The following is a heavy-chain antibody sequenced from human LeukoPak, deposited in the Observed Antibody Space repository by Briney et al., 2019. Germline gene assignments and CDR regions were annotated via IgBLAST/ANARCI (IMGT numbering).Heavy chain of an antibody. CDR2: IYYSGST. J-gene: IGHJ4*02. CDR3: ATHSSTYYWFDY. D-gene: IGHD3-22*01. Sequence: PSETLSLTCTVSGGSISSNSHYWGWIRQPPGKGLEWIGTIYYSGSTYYNPSLKSRVTISVDTSKNQFSLKLSSVTAADTAVYYCATHSSTYYWFDYWGQGTLVTVSS. V-gene: IGHV4-39*01. CDR1: GGSISSNSHY.